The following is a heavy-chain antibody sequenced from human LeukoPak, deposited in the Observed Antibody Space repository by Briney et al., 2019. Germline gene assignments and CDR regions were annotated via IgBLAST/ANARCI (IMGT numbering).Heavy chain of an antibody. CDR2: ISGSGGST. V-gene: IGHV3-23*01. Sequence: PGGSLRLSCAASGFTFSSYAMSWVRQAPGKGREWVSGISGSGGSTHYADSVKDRFTISRDNSKNTLYLQMNSLRAEDTAVYYCAKETVVVVAATPDAFDIWGQGTMVTVSS. CDR1: GFTFSSYA. CDR3: AKETVVVVAATPDAFDI. J-gene: IGHJ3*02. D-gene: IGHD2-15*01.